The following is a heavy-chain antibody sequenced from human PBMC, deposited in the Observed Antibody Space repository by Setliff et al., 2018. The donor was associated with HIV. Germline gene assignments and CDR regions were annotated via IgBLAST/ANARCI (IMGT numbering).Heavy chain of an antibody. Sequence: PGESLKISCKASGYSFVNYWIGWVRQMPGKGLEGIGVIWPADSDTRYSPSFQGQVTISADRSITTAYLQWSSLRASDTAMYYCTRRRRAPGTADLEAYWGQGTLVTVSS. CDR3: TRRRRAPGTADLEAY. J-gene: IGHJ4*01. V-gene: IGHV5-51*01. CDR2: IWPADSDT. CDR1: GYSFVNYW. D-gene: IGHD2-21*02.